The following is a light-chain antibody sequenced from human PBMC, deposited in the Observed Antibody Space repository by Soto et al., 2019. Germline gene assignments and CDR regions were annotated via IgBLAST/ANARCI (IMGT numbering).Light chain of an antibody. J-gene: IGKJ4*01. Sequence: DVQMTQSPSSLSASVGDRVTITCRASQGINSWLAWYQQKPEKAPKSLNYAESSLQTGVPSRFRGSGSGTDFTLTISNLQPEDSATYYCQQYNIYPLTFGGGTKVEIK. V-gene: IGKV1D-16*01. CDR3: QQYNIYPLT. CDR2: AES. CDR1: QGINSW.